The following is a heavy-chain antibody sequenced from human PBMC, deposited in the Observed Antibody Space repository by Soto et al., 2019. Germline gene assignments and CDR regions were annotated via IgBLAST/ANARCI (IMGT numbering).Heavy chain of an antibody. CDR1: GGSFSGYY. CDR3: ATGRIAARRFDY. D-gene: IGHD6-6*01. J-gene: IGHJ4*02. V-gene: IGHV4-34*01. Sequence: SETLSLTCAVYGGSFSGYYWSWIRQPPGKGLEWIGEINHSGSTNYNPSLKSRVTISVDTSKNQFSLKLSSVTAADTAVYYCATGRIAARRFDYWGQGTLVPVSS. CDR2: INHSGST.